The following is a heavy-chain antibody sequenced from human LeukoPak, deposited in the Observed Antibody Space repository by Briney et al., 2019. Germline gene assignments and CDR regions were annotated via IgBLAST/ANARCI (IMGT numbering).Heavy chain of an antibody. CDR3: ARATGTWGHDGFDI. CDR2: ISGSSSNT. J-gene: IGHJ3*02. D-gene: IGHD3-16*01. V-gene: IGHV1-18*01. Sequence: GASVTVSFTASGYTFIIHGISWVRQAPGQGLEWMGWISGSSSNTNYALRLQGRVTMTTDTSTTTAYMELRSLRSDDTAVYYCARATGTWGHDGFDIWGQGTMVTVSS. CDR1: GYTFIIHG.